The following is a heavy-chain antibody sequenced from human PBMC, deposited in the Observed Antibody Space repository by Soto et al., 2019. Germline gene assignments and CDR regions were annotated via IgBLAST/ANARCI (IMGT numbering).Heavy chain of an antibody. D-gene: IGHD3-3*01. V-gene: IGHV1-3*01. CDR2: INAGNGNT. CDR3: ARTMGNSYYYYYMDV. Sequence: ASVKVSCKASGYTFTSYAMQWVRQAPGQRLEWMGWINAGNGNTKYSQKFQGRVTITRDTSASTAYMELSSLRSEDTAVYYCARTMGNSYYYYYMDVWGRGTTVTVSS. J-gene: IGHJ6*03. CDR1: GYTFTSYA.